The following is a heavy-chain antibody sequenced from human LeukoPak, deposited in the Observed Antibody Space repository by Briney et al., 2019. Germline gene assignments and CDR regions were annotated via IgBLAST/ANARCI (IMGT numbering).Heavy chain of an antibody. D-gene: IGHD6-19*01. CDR2: IIPIFGTA. CDR3: AKRYTSGYSSGWYYFDY. Sequence: AASVKVSCKASGGTFSSYAISWVRQAPGQGLEWMGGIIPIFGTANYAQKFQGRVTITTDESTSTAYMELSSLRSEDTAVYYCAKRYTSGYSSGWYYFDYWGQGTLVTVSS. V-gene: IGHV1-69*05. CDR1: GGTFSSYA. J-gene: IGHJ4*02.